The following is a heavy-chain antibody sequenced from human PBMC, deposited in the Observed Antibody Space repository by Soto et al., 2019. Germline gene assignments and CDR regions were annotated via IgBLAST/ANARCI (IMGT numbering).Heavy chain of an antibody. Sequence: GGSLRLSCAASGFTFSSYAMHWVRQAPGKGLEWVAVISYDGSNKYYADSVKGRFTISRDNSKNTLYLQMNSLRAEDTAVYYCARAMRSPGEGHDGFLGALDIWGQGTMVTVSS. D-gene: IGHD1-1*01. CDR1: GFTFSSYA. J-gene: IGHJ3*02. V-gene: IGHV3-30-3*01. CDR2: ISYDGSNK. CDR3: ARAMRSPGEGHDGFLGALDI.